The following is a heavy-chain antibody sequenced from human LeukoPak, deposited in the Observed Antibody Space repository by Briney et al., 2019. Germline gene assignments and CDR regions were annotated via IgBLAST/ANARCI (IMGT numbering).Heavy chain of an antibody. V-gene: IGHV1-2*02. J-gene: IGHJ3*02. Sequence: GASVKVSCKASGYTFTGYYMHWVRQAPGQGLEWMGWINPNSGGTNYAQKFQGRVTMTRDTSISTAYMELSRLRSDDTAVYYCARPLNWANDAFDIWGQGTMVTVSS. D-gene: IGHD3/OR15-3a*01. CDR2: INPNSGGT. CDR1: GYTFTGYY. CDR3: ARPLNWANDAFDI.